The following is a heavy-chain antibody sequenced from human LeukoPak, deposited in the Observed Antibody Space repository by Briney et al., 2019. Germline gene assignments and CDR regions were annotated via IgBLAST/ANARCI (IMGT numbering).Heavy chain of an antibody. V-gene: IGHV3-48*04. CDR3: ARFRPLITIFGVVKGGYMDV. CDR1: GFTFSSYS. Sequence: GGSLRLSCAASGFTFSSYSMNWVRQAPGKGLEWVSYISSSSSTIYDADSVKGRFTISRDNAKNSLYLQMNSLRAEDTAVYYCARFRPLITIFGVVKGGYMDVWGEGTTVTVSS. D-gene: IGHD3-3*01. J-gene: IGHJ6*03. CDR2: ISSSSSTI.